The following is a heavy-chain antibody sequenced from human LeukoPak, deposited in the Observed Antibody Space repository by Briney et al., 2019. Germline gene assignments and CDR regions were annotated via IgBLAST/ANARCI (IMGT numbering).Heavy chain of an antibody. D-gene: IGHD1-1*01. CDR1: GFIVSSNY. J-gene: IGHJ4*02. CDR3: ARDGRGILEF. Sequence: GGSLRLSCTASGFIVSSNYMSWVRQAPGEGLEWVSVIYSSGSTYFADSVKGRFTISRDNSKNTVYLQMNSLKAEDTAVYYCARDGRGILEFWGQGALVTVSS. V-gene: IGHV3-53*01. CDR2: IYSSGST.